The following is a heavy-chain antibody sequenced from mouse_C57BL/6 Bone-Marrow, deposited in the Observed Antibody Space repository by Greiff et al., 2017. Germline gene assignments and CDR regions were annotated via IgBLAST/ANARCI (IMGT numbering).Heavy chain of an antibody. Sequence: EVKLVESGPGLVKPSQSLSLTCSVTGYSITSGYYWNWIRQFPGNKLEWMGYISYDGSNNYNPSLKNRISITRDTSKNQFFLKLNSVTTEDTATYYCAREDPYFDVWGTGTTVTVSS. V-gene: IGHV3-6*01. CDR2: ISYDGSN. CDR3: AREDPYFDV. J-gene: IGHJ1*03. CDR1: GYSITSGYY.